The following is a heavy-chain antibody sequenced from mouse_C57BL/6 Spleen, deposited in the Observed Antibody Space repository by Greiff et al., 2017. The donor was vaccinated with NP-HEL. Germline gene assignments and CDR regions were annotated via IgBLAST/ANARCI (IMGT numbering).Heavy chain of an antibody. CDR3: ARSRQGDY. V-gene: IGHV1-69*01. CDR1: GYTFTSYW. CDR2: IDPSDSYT. Sequence: QVQLQQPGAELVMPGASVKLSCKASGYTFTSYWMHWVKQRPGQGLEWIGEIDPSDSYTNYNQKFKGKSTLTVDKSSSTAYMQLSSLTSEDSAVYYCARSRQGDYWGQGTSVTVSS. D-gene: IGHD3-2*01. J-gene: IGHJ4*01.